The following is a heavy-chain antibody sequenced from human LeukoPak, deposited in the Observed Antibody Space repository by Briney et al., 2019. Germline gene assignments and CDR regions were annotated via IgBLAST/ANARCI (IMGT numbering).Heavy chain of an antibody. CDR3: ASPKPRRYFDRQMGTRFDY. V-gene: IGHV1-69*13. D-gene: IGHD3-9*01. Sequence: SVTVSCKASGGTFSSYAISWVRQAPGQGLEWMGGIIPIFGTANYAQKFQGRVTITADESTSTAYMELSSLRSEDTAVYYCASPKPRRYFDRQMGTRFDYWGQGTLVTVSS. J-gene: IGHJ4*02. CDR1: GGTFSSYA. CDR2: IIPIFGTA.